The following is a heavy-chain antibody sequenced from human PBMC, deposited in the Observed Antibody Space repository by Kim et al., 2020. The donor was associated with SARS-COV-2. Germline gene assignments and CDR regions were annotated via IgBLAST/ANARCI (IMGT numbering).Heavy chain of an antibody. CDR3: AKEFTIFGVGIGYFDY. CDR2: ISGSGGST. Sequence: GGSLRLSCAASGFTFSSYAMSWVRQAPGKGLEWVSAISGSGGSTYYADSVKGRFTISRDNSKNTLYLQMNSLRAEDTAVYHCAKEFTIFGVGIGYFDYWGQGTLVTVSS. D-gene: IGHD3-3*01. CDR1: GFTFSSYA. V-gene: IGHV3-23*01. J-gene: IGHJ4*02.